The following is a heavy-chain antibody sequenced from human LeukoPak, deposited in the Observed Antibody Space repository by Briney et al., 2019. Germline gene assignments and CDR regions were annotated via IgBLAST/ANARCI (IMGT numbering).Heavy chain of an antibody. V-gene: IGHV1-2*02. CDR2: INPNSGGT. D-gene: IGHD3-3*01. CDR3: ARDLTDYDFWSGYWK. Sequence: GASVKVSCKASGYTFTGYYMHWVRQAPGQGLEWMGWINPNSGGTNYAQKFQGRVTMTRDTSISTAYMELSRLRSDDTAVYYCARDLTDYDFWSGYWKWGQGTLVTVS. CDR1: GYTFTGYY. J-gene: IGHJ4*02.